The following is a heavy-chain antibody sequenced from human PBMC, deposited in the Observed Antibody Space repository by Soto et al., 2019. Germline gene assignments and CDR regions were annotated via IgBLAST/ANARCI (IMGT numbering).Heavy chain of an antibody. V-gene: IGHV3-33*01. CDR1: GFTFSSYG. CDR3: ARAPKAYSSSIYYYGMDV. J-gene: IGHJ6*02. CDR2: IWYDGSNK. Sequence: SGGSLRLSCAASGFTFSSYGMHWVRQAPGKGLEWVAVIWYDGSNKYYADSVKGRFTISRDNSKNTLYLQMNSLRAEDTAVYYCARAPKAYSSSIYYYGMDVWGQGTTVTVSS. D-gene: IGHD6-6*01.